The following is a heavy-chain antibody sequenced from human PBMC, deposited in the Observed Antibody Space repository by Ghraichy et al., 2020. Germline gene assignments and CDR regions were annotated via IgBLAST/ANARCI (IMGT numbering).Heavy chain of an antibody. Sequence: GGSLRLSCAASGFSFGSYWMDWVRQAPGKGLEWVANINQDGNEKYYVDSVKGRFTISRDNAKSFLYLQMNSLRVEDTAVYYCSKSLDEIWGQGTVVTVSS. J-gene: IGHJ3*02. D-gene: IGHD3-3*01. CDR2: INQDGNEK. V-gene: IGHV3-7*01. CDR3: SKSLDEI. CDR1: GFSFGSYW.